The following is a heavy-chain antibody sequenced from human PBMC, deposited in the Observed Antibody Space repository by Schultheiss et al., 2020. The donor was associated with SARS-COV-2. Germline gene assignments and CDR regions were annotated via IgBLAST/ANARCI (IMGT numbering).Heavy chain of an antibody. D-gene: IGHD3-22*01. Sequence: SQTLSLTCTVSGGSISSYYWGWIRQPPGKGLEWIGSIYYSGSTYYNPSLKSRVTISVDTSKNQFSLKLSSVTAADTAVYYCASLIDSSGYYSLDYWGQGTLVTVSS. V-gene: IGHV4-39*07. J-gene: IGHJ4*02. CDR2: IYYSGST. CDR1: GGSISSYY. CDR3: ASLIDSSGYYSLDY.